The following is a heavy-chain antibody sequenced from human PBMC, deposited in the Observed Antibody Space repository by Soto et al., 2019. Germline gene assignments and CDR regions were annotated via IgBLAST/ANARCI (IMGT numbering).Heavy chain of an antibody. CDR3: ATILTTVTVPPEYYFDY. CDR1: GFTFSSYS. D-gene: IGHD4-17*01. Sequence: VGSLRLSCAASGFTFSSYSMNWVRQAPGKGLEWVSSISSSSSYIYYADSVKGRFTISRDNAKNSLYLQMNSLRAEDTAVYYCATILTTVTVPPEYYFDYWGQGTLVTVSS. J-gene: IGHJ4*02. V-gene: IGHV3-21*01. CDR2: ISSSSSYI.